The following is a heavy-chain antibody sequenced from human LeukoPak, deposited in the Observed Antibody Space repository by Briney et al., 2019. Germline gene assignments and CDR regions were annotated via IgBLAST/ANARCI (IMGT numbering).Heavy chain of an antibody. CDR3: TTGIRGD. Sequence: GGSLRLSCVPSGFTFTRYAMNWVRQAPGKGLEWVGRIASKTDGGTTDYAAPVKGRFTISRDDSKNTLFLQMNSLKTEDTAVYYCTTGIRGDCGQGTLVTVSS. CDR2: IASKTDGGTT. CDR1: GFTFTRYA. J-gene: IGHJ4*02. V-gene: IGHV3-15*04.